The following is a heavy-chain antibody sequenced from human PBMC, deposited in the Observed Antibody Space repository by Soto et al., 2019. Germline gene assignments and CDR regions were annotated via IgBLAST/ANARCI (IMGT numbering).Heavy chain of an antibody. Sequence: PSETLSLTCTVSGGSINNYYWSWIRQPPGKGLDWIGYIYYSGNTNYNPSLKSRVTISVDTSKNQFSLKLSSVTAADTAVYYCARHTPAISISDHWGQGTLVTVSS. J-gene: IGHJ4*02. CDR2: IYYSGNT. CDR1: GGSINNYY. CDR3: ARHTPAISISDH. V-gene: IGHV4-59*08. D-gene: IGHD2-15*01.